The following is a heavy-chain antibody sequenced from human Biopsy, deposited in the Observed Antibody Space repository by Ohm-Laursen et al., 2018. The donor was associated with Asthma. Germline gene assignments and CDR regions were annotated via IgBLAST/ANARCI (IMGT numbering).Heavy chain of an antibody. D-gene: IGHD1-1*01. CDR3: VRDGTDDAFDI. J-gene: IGHJ3*02. CDR2: ISKDASTQ. CDR1: GFSFSNFA. Sequence: RSLSLSCTASGFSFSNFAIHWVRQAPGKGLERGGVISKDASTQDYADSVKGRFTMARGNSKNTLDLQMNSLREEDTAVYYCVRDGTDDAFDIWGQGTVVSVSS. V-gene: IGHV3-30*01.